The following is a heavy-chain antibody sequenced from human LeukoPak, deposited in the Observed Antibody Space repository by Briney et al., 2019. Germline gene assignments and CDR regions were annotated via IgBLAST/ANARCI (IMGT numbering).Heavy chain of an antibody. D-gene: IGHD3-3*01. CDR3: ARDLGFWSATNWFDP. Sequence: GGSLRLSCAASGFTFSSYSMNWVRQAPGKGLEWVSSISSSSSYIYYADSVKGRFTISRDNSKNTLYLQMNSLRAEDTAVYYCARDLGFWSATNWFDPWGQGTLVTVSS. CDR1: GFTFSSYS. CDR2: ISSSSSYI. J-gene: IGHJ5*02. V-gene: IGHV3-21*01.